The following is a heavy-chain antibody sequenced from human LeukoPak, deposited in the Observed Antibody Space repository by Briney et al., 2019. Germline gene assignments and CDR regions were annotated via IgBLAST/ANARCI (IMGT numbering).Heavy chain of an antibody. CDR3: ARLGDSSGYDPYFDY. D-gene: IGHD5-12*01. CDR2: IYYSGNI. CDR1: GGSISSSTYY. V-gene: IGHV4-39*01. J-gene: IGHJ4*02. Sequence: SETLSLTCTVSGGSISSSTYYWGWIRQPPGKGLEWIGSIYYSGNIYYNPSLKSRVTISVDTSENQFSLRLSSVTAADTAVYYCARLGDSSGYDPYFDYWGQGTLVTVSS.